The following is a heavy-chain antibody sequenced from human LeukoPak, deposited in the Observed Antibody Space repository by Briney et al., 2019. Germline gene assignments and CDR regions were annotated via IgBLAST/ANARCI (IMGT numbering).Heavy chain of an antibody. Sequence: SETLSLTCAVYGGSFSGYYWSWIRQPPGKGLEWIGVINHSGSTNYNPSLKSRVTISVDTSKNQFSLKLSSVTAADTAVYYCARTNGGNSTGRDAFDIWGQGTMVTVSS. V-gene: IGHV4-34*01. J-gene: IGHJ3*02. CDR2: INHSGST. CDR1: GGSFSGYY. D-gene: IGHD4-23*01. CDR3: ARTNGGNSTGRDAFDI.